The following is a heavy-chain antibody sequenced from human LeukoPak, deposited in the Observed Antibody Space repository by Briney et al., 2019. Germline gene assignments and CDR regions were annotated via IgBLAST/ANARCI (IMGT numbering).Heavy chain of an antibody. V-gene: IGHV3-23*01. Sequence: PGGSLRLSCVAAAFTLNHYAMSWVRQAPGKGLEWVASVSENGDGTMYPDSVKGRFTISRDNSRKTVLLEVNSLRVEDAATYYCARGWTTFHYWGQGALVTVSS. CDR1: AFTLNHYA. J-gene: IGHJ4*02. CDR3: ARGWTTFHY. D-gene: IGHD1-1*01. CDR2: VSENGDGT.